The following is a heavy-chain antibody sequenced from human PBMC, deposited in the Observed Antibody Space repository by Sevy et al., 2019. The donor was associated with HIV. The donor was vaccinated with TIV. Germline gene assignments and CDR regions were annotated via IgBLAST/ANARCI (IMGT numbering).Heavy chain of an antibody. J-gene: IGHJ4*02. CDR1: GFTFSSYE. D-gene: IGHD4-17*01. V-gene: IGHV3-48*03. CDR3: ARDLPPSATTVPHFDC. Sequence: GGSLRLSCAASGFTFSSYEMNWVRQAPGKGLEWISYISNSGTAMYYSDSVRCRFTISRDNARPSLYLQMNSLRAEDTAVYYCARDLPPSATTVPHFDCWGQGTLVTVSS. CDR2: ISNSGTAM.